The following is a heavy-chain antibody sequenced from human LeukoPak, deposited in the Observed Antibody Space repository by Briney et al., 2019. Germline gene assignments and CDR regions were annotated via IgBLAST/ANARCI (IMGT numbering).Heavy chain of an antibody. CDR1: GGSISSSY. CDR3: ARGPVETSGWYEER. V-gene: IGHV4-4*07. Sequence: SETLSLTCTVSGGSISSSYWSWIRQPAGKGLEWIGRVYTSGNTDYNPPLKSRVTMSIDTSQNQFSLKLSSVTAADTAVYYCARGPVETSGWYEERWGQGTLVTVSS. CDR2: VYTSGNT. D-gene: IGHD6-19*01. J-gene: IGHJ1*01.